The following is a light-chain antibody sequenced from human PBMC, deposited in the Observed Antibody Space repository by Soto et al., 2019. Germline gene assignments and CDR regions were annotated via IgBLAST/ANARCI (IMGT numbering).Light chain of an antibody. J-gene: IGLJ1*01. CDR2: GNI. Sequence: QSVRTQPPSVSGAPGQMVTISCTGSSSNIWAGYDVHWYQQRPGTAPKLLIFGNINRPSGVPDRFSGSKSGTSASLAITGLQAEDEGDYYCQSYDSTLSARYVFGTGTKVTVL. CDR1: SSNIWAGYD. V-gene: IGLV1-40*01. CDR3: QSYDSTLSARYV.